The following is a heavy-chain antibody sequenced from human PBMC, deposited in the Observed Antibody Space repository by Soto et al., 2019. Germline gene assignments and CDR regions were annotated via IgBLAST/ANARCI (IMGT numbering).Heavy chain of an antibody. CDR3: ARAPLFTGGYYSVSELAFNYYGMDV. CDR1: GFTFSSYW. D-gene: IGHD3-22*01. Sequence: PGGSLRLSCAASGFTFSSYWMSLVRQAPGKGLEGVANIKQDGSEKYYVDSVKGRFTISRDNAKNSLYLQMNSLRAEDTAVYYCARAPLFTGGYYSVSELAFNYYGMDVWGQGTTVTVSS. CDR2: IKQDGSEK. J-gene: IGHJ6*02. V-gene: IGHV3-7*05.